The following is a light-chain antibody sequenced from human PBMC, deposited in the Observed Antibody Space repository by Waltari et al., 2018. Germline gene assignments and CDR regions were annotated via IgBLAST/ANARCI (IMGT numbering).Light chain of an antibody. CDR1: SSDVGGYDY. V-gene: IGLV2-14*03. Sequence: QSALTQPASVSGSPGQSITISCTGTSSDVGGYDYVSWYQQHPDKVPKLLIHDVFNRPSGVSTRFSGSKSGNTAALTISGLQAEDEADYYCSSYSRSTIGVIFGGGTKLTVL. J-gene: IGLJ2*01. CDR2: DVF. CDR3: SSYSRSTIGVI.